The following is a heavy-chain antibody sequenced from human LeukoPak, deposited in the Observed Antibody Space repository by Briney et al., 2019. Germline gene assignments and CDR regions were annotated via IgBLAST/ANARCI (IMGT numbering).Heavy chain of an antibody. CDR1: GYTFIGYY. CDR2: INPKSGGT. J-gene: IGHJ5*02. D-gene: IGHD3-16*01. Sequence: EASVKVSCKASGYTFIGYYMHWVRQAPGQGLEWMGWINPKSGGTNYAQTFQGRVTMTRDMSISTAYMELSRLRSDDTAIYYWARVWAVSGTYDWFDPWGQGTLVTVSS. V-gene: IGHV1-2*02. CDR3: ARVWAVSGTYDWFDP.